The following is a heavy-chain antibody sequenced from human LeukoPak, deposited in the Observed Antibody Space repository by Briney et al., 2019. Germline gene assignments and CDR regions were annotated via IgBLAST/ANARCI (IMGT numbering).Heavy chain of an antibody. V-gene: IGHV3-7*01. J-gene: IGHJ4*02. CDR1: ELTFSSYW. Sequence: PGGSLRLSVAASELTFSSYWMSWVRQAPGKGLEWLANIKQDGSEKYYVDSVKGRFTISRDNAKNSLYLQMNSLRAEDTAVYYCARVRGGYCGSTSCSHGMDYWGQGTLVTVSS. CDR3: ARVRGGYCGSTSCSHGMDY. CDR2: IKQDGSEK. D-gene: IGHD2-2*01.